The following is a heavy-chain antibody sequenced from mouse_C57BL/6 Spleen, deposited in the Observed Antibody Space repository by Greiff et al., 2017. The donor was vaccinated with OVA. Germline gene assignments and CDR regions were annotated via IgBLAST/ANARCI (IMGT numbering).Heavy chain of an antibody. Sequence: VQLKQSGPELVKPGASVKISCKASGYSFTSYYIHWVKQRPGQGLEWIGWIYPGSGNTKYNEKFKGKATLTADTSSSTAYMQLSSLTSEDSAVYYCARDYGSSPAWFAYWGQGTLVTVSA. D-gene: IGHD1-1*01. J-gene: IGHJ3*01. CDR1: GYSFTSYY. CDR3: ARDYGSSPAWFAY. V-gene: IGHV1-66*01. CDR2: IYPGSGNT.